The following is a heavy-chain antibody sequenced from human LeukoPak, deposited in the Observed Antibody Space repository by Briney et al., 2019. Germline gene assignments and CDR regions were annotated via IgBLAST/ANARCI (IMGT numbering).Heavy chain of an antibody. Sequence: EGSLRLSCAASGFTFSSYSMNWVRQAPGKGLEWVSSISSSSSYIYYADSVKGRFTISRDNAKNSLYLQMNSLRAEDTAVYYCARDRDGSGSRYFDYWGQGTLVTVSS. D-gene: IGHD3-10*01. CDR2: ISSSSSYI. CDR1: GFTFSSYS. CDR3: ARDRDGSGSRYFDY. V-gene: IGHV3-21*01. J-gene: IGHJ4*02.